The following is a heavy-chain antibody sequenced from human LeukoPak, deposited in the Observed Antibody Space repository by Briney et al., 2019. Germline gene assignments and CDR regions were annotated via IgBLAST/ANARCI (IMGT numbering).Heavy chain of an antibody. Sequence: SETLSLTCTVSGGSFSKYYWSWIRQPPGKGLEWIGYIYYNGATNYNPSLKSRVTMSIDTSKNQFSLKLSSVTAADTAVYYCASNPGSGWIDYWGQGTLVTVSS. V-gene: IGHV4-59*08. CDR3: ASNPGSGWIDY. J-gene: IGHJ4*02. CDR2: IYYNGAT. D-gene: IGHD6-19*01. CDR1: GGSFSKYY.